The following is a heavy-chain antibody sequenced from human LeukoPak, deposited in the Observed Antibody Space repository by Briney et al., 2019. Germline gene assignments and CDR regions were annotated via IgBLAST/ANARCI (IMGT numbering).Heavy chain of an antibody. CDR1: GSTFSDYY. J-gene: IGHJ4*02. D-gene: IGHD3-3*01. Sequence: GGSLRLSCAASGSTFSDYYMSWIRQAPAKGLEWVSYISSSGSTIYYADSVKGRFTISRDNAKNSLYLQMISLRGEDTAVYYCARGGGPPLSGYSKPTDYWGQGTLVTVSS. CDR3: ARGGGPPLSGYSKPTDY. CDR2: ISSSGSTI. V-gene: IGHV3-11*01.